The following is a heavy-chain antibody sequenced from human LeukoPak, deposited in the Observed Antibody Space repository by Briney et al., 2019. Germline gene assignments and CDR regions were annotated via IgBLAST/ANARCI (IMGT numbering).Heavy chain of an antibody. J-gene: IGHJ4*02. CDR3: ATSSGYSYGYGIDY. V-gene: IGHV4-34*01. CDR2: INHSGST. D-gene: IGHD5-18*01. Sequence: PSETLSLTCAVYGGSFSGYYWSWIRQPPGKGLEWIGEINHSGSTNYNPSLKSRVTISVDTSKNQFSLKLSSVTAADTAVYYCATSSGYSYGYGIDYWGQGTLVTVSS. CDR1: GGSFSGYY.